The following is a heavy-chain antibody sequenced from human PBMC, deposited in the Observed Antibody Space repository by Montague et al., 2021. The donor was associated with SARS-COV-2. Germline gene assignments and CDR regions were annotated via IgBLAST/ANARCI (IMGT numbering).Heavy chain of an antibody. Sequence: SETLSLTCTVSGGSISSSNYTWSRMRQPPGQELEWIVSHSYSRNNYFNPSLKSRVTISVDTSKNQFSLKLSSVTAADAAVYYCATYDSSAYNVPGVTGDDASDYWGQGTMVTVSS. D-gene: IGHD3-22*01. J-gene: IGHJ4*02. V-gene: IGHV4-39*01. CDR3: ATYDSSAYNVPGVTGDDASDY. CDR2: HSYSRNN. CDR1: GGSISSSNYT.